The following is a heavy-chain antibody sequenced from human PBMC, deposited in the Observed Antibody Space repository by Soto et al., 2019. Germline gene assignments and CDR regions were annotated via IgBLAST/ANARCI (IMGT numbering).Heavy chain of an antibody. CDR2: IIPIFGTA. CDR1: GGTFSSYA. D-gene: IGHD6-13*01. V-gene: IGHV1-69*13. J-gene: IGHJ6*02. Sequence: SVKVSCKASGGTFSSYAISWVRQAPGQGLEWMGGIIPIFGTANYAQKFQGRVTITADESTSTAYMELSSLRSEDTAVYYCARAQQLVRPPYVMDFWGQGTTVIVSS. CDR3: ARAQQLVRPPYVMDF.